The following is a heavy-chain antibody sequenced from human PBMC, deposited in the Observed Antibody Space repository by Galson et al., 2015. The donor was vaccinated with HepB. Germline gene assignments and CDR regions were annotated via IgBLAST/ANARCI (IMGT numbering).Heavy chain of an antibody. CDR2: ISYDRNEE. D-gene: IGHD1-26*01. V-gene: IGHV3-30*18. J-gene: IGHJ4*03. CDR1: GFNFNNYA. Sequence: SLRLSCAASGFNFNNYAMHWARQAPGKGLEWVAVISYDRNEELYADSVKGRFTISRDSSKKTVFLQMKSLRPEDTAVYYCAKAAVGWERHNFYYFDNWGHGTLVTVSS. CDR3: AKAAVGWERHNFYYFDN.